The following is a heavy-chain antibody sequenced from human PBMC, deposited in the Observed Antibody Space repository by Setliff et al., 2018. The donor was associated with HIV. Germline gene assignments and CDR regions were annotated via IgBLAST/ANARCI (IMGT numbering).Heavy chain of an antibody. CDR1: GFTVTSHY. D-gene: IGHD3-10*01. CDR2: LYSGGTI. J-gene: IGHJ6*04. Sequence: GESLKISCAVSGFTVTSHYMTWVRQAPGKGLEWVSILYSGGTIHYADSVKGRFTISRDNAKNSLYLQMNSLRAEDTAVYYCARVDWFTGLDVWGKGTTVTVSS. CDR3: ARVDWFTGLDV. V-gene: IGHV3-66*01.